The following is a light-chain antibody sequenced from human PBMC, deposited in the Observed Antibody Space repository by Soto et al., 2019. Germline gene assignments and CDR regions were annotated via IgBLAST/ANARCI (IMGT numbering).Light chain of an antibody. Sequence: AIRMTQSPSSFSASTGDRVTITCRASQGISSYLAWYQQKPGKAPKLLIYAASTLQSGIPSRFSGSGSGTDFIPTISSLQSEDFATYYCQQYYSYPPWTFGQGNKVEIK. CDR1: QGISSY. CDR3: QQYYSYPPWT. J-gene: IGKJ1*01. V-gene: IGKV1-8*01. CDR2: AAS.